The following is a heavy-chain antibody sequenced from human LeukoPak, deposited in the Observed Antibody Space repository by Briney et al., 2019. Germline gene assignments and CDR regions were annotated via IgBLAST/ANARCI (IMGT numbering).Heavy chain of an antibody. CDR1: GLTFSNSW. D-gene: IGHD3-10*01. V-gene: IGHV3-74*01. Sequence: GGSLRPSCEASGLTFSNSWMHSVRQAPGKGLVWVSRINNEGTTISYADSVKGRFTISRDNAKNTLYLQMNSLRAEDTAVYYCARVSGLGMNEYYQHWGQGTLVTVAS. J-gene: IGHJ1*01. CDR3: ARVSGLGMNEYYQH. CDR2: INNEGTTI.